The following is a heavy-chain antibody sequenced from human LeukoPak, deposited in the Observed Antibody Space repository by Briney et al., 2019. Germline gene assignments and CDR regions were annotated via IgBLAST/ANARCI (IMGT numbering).Heavy chain of an antibody. CDR3: TRYNNDLFDY. Sequence: GGSLRLSCAGSGFTFGGYGMHWFRQTPGKGREWVAVIAYDGSRAFYADSVKGRFTISRDNSKNTMSVQMDDLRAEDTAVYYCTRYNNDLFDYWGQGTLVTVSS. CDR1: GFTFGGYG. J-gene: IGHJ4*02. V-gene: IGHV3-33*01. CDR2: IAYDGSRA. D-gene: IGHD1-14*01.